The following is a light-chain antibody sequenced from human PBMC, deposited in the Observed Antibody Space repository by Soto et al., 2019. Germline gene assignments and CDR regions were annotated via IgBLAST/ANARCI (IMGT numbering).Light chain of an antibody. V-gene: IGKV1-9*01. J-gene: IGKJ1*01. CDR2: AAS. CDR1: QGISSY. CDR3: QQLNNYPRT. Sequence: DIQLTQSPSFLSSSAGDRATITCRASQGISSYLAWYQQKPGKAPKLLISAASTLQSGIPARFSGSGSGTEFTLTISSLQPEDFATYYCQQLNNYPRTFGQGTKVDIK.